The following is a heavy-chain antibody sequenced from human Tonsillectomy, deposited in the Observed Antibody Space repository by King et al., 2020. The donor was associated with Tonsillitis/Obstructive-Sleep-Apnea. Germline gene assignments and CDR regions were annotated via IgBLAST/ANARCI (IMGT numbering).Heavy chain of an antibody. V-gene: IGHV3-53*04. CDR2: IYSGGST. CDR1: GFTVSSNY. J-gene: IGHJ6*03. Sequence: VQLVESGGGLVQPGGSLRLSCAASGFTVSSNYMSWVRQAPGKGLECVSVIYSGGSTYYADSVKGRFTISRHNSKNTLYLQMNSLRAEDTAVYHCARGVVTTGEDYYYYMDVWGKGTTVTVSS. CDR3: ARGVVTTGEDYYYYMDV. D-gene: IGHD4-23*01.